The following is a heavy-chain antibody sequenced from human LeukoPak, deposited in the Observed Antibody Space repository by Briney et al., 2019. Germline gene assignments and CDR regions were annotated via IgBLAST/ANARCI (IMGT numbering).Heavy chain of an antibody. V-gene: IGHV3-23*01. CDR1: GFTFSNYV. Sequence: GGSLRLSCAASGFTFSNYVMNWVRQAPGKGLEWVSAISGSGGSTYYADSVKGRFTISRDNSKNTLYLRMNSLRAEDTAVYYCAKDLTGTTSLNYYYYGMDVWGQGTSVTVSS. CDR2: ISGSGGST. J-gene: IGHJ6*02. CDR3: AKDLTGTTSLNYYYYGMDV. D-gene: IGHD1-20*01.